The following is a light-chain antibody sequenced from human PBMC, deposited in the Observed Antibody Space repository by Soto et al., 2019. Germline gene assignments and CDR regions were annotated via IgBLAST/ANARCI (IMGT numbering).Light chain of an antibody. CDR2: DVT. J-gene: IGLJ1*01. V-gene: IGLV2-14*01. CDR1: RSDVGGYNY. Sequence: QSALTQPASVSGSPGQSITISCTGTRSDVGGYNYVYWHQQHPGNAPKLMIYDVTNRPSGVSDRFSGSKSGNTASLTISGLQAEDEADYYCSSSTSSSTYVFGAGTKLTVL. CDR3: SSSTSSSTYV.